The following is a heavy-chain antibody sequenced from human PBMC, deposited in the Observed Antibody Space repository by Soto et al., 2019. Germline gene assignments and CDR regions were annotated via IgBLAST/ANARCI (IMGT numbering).Heavy chain of an antibody. J-gene: IGHJ4*02. CDR2: ISYSGST. V-gene: IGHV4-31*03. D-gene: IGHD1-26*01. Sequence: QVQLQESGPGLVKPSQTLSLTCTVSGGSFSSGGYSWSWIRQQPGKGLEWIGYISYSGSTYYNPSLXSXXTISVDTSKNQFSLKLSSVTAADTAVYYCARGVLHWGQGTLITVSS. CDR3: ARGVLH. CDR1: GGSFSSGGYS.